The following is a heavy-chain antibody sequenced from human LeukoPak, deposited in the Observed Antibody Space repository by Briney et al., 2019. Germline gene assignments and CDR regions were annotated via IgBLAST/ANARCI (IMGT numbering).Heavy chain of an antibody. Sequence: GGSLRLSCAASGFTFSSYWMNWVRQAPGKGLEWVANIKQDGSEKYYVDSVKGRFTNSRDNAKNSLYLQMNSLRAEDTAVYYCARDGAPDAHCSSSSCAIRWGQGTLVTVSS. CDR1: GFTFSSYW. J-gene: IGHJ4*02. CDR3: ARDGAPDAHCSSSSCAIR. D-gene: IGHD2-2*01. V-gene: IGHV3-7*01. CDR2: IKQDGSEK.